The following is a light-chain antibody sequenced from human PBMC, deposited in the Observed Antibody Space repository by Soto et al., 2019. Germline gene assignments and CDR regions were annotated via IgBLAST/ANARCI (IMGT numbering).Light chain of an antibody. CDR3: QQYNYWPWT. J-gene: IGKJ1*01. CDR2: GTS. CDR1: ESLYGN. Sequence: EILLTQSPATLSVSPGERAPFSCRASESLYGNLAWYQQKPGQAPRLLIYGTSTRATGLPARFSGSGSETAFTLTVSSLQSEDFAVYYCQQYNYWPWTFGQGTKVDI. V-gene: IGKV3-15*01.